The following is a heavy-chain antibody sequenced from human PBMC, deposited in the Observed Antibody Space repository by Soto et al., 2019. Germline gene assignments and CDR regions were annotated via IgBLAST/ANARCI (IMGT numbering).Heavy chain of an antibody. V-gene: IGHV1-18*01. CDR3: AMVDVYVTPSPQDV. J-gene: IGHJ6*02. D-gene: IGHD3-16*01. Sequence: QVQLVQSRAEVKNPGASVKVSCKDSGDSFTRYGIAWARQAPGQGLEWMGWINTYNRNTNYAQNLQGRVTLTTDTSTSTADMELTSLISNDTAIYYCAMVDVYVTPSPQDVWGQGTTVIVSS. CDR1: GDSFTRYG. CDR2: INTYNRNT.